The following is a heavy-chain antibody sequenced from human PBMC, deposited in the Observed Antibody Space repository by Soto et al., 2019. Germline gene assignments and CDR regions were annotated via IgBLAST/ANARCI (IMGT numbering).Heavy chain of an antibody. V-gene: IGHV1-69*05. CDR1: GGTFSSYA. CDR3: ARGGGWGGYGH. CDR2: IIPIFGTA. J-gene: IGHJ4*02. Sequence: QVQLVQSGAEVKKPGSSVKVSCTASGGTFSSYAISWVRQAPGQGLEWMGGIIPIFGTANYAQKFQGRVTLPTDDSTSTAYMKLSSRRSEDTAVYYCARGGGWGGYGHWGQGTLVTVSS. D-gene: IGHD3-16*01.